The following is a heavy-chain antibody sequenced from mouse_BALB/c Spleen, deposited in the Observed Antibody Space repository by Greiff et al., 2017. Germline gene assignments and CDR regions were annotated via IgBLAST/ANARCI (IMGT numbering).Heavy chain of an antibody. V-gene: IGHV3-8*02. CDR3: ARYNYYGSSYRYFDV. CDR1: GDSITSGY. CDR2: ISYSGST. D-gene: IGHD1-1*01. J-gene: IGHJ1*01. Sequence: EVKLVESGPSLVKPSQTLSLTCSVTGDSITSGYWNWIRKFPGNKLEYMGYISYSGSTYYNPSLKSRISITRDTSKNQYYLQLNSVTTEDTATYYCARYNYYGSSYRYFDVWGAGTTVTVSS.